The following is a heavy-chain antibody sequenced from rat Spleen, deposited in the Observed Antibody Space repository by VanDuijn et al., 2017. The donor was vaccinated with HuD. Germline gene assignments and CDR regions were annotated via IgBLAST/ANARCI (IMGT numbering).Heavy chain of an antibody. D-gene: IGHD1-1*01. J-gene: IGHJ2*01. V-gene: IGHV5-29*01. CDR1: GFTFSDYY. Sequence: EVQLVESGGGLVQPGRSLKLSCAASGFTFSDYYMAWVRQAPTKGLEWVATIIYDGSRTYYRDSVKGRFTISRDNAKSTLYLQMDSLRSEDTATYYCARQYYSGGFDYWGQGVMVTVSS. CDR3: ARQYYSGGFDY. CDR2: IIYDGSRT.